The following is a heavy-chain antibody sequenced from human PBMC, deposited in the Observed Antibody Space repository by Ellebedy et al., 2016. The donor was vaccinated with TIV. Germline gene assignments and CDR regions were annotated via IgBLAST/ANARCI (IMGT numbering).Heavy chain of an antibody. J-gene: IGHJ4*02. V-gene: IGHV3-7*01. Sequence: GESLKISCEASGFTFSRNWISWFRLAPGKGLEWVANIKQDGSEKYYLDSVKGRFTISRDDAETTTFLQMNSLRAEDTALYFCARVGRSPHNWSFDYWGQGTLVTVSS. D-gene: IGHD5-24*01. CDR2: IKQDGSEK. CDR1: GFTFSRNW. CDR3: ARVGRSPHNWSFDY.